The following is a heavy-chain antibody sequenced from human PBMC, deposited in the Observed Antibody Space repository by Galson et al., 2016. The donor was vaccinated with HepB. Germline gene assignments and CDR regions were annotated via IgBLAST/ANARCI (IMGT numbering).Heavy chain of an antibody. V-gene: IGHV1-18*01. CDR2: ISAYNGNT. J-gene: IGHJ3*01. CDR3: ARGGYDSSGYYSTSFGF. Sequence: SVKVSCKASGYTFTRYGISWVRQAPGQGLEWMAWISAYNGNTNYAQKLQGRVTMTTDTSTSTAYMELRSLRSDDTAVYYCARGGYDSSGYYSTSFGFWGQGTMVTVSS. CDR1: GYTFTRYG. D-gene: IGHD3-22*01.